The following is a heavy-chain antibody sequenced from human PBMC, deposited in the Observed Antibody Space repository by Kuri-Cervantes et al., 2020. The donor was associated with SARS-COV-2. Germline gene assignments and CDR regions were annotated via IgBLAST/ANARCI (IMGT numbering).Heavy chain of an antibody. CDR3: AKVEGTNYDFRSGYYPQRNWFDP. D-gene: IGHD3-3*01. J-gene: IGHJ5*02. Sequence: GGSLRLSCAASGFTFSSYAMHWVRQAPGKGLEWVAVISYDGSNKYYADSVKGRFTISRDNSKNTLYLQMNSLRAEDTAVYYCAKVEGTNYDFRSGYYPQRNWFDPWGQGTLVTVSS. CDR1: GFTFSSYA. CDR2: ISYDGSNK. V-gene: IGHV3-30-3*01.